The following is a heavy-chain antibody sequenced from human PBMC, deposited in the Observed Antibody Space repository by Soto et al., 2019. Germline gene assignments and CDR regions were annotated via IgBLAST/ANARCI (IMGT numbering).Heavy chain of an antibody. D-gene: IGHD3-10*01. CDR2: IIPTLGIA. Sequence: QVQLVQSGAEVKKPGSSVKVSCKASGGTFSSYTISWVRQAPGQGLEWMGRIIPTLGIANYAQKFQGRVTITADKSTSTAYMELSSLRSEDTAVYYCARNRGVIITNYYYGMDVWGQGTTVTVSS. CDR1: GGTFSSYT. J-gene: IGHJ6*02. CDR3: ARNRGVIITNYYYGMDV. V-gene: IGHV1-69*02.